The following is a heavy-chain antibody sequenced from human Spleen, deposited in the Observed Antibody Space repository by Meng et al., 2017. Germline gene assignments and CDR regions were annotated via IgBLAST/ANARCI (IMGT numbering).Heavy chain of an antibody. D-gene: IGHD1-26*01. CDR3: TTDRAVSWFDP. J-gene: IGHJ5*02. CDR2: ISGSGGSK. V-gene: IGHV3-23*01. Sequence: EVQLLESGGGLVQPGGSLRLSCAAAGFTFSSYAMSWVRQAPGTGLEWVSGISGSGGSKYYADSAKGRFTISRENAKNTLSLQVNSLRAEDTAVYYCTTDRAVSWFDPWGQGTLVTVSS. CDR1: GFTFSSYA.